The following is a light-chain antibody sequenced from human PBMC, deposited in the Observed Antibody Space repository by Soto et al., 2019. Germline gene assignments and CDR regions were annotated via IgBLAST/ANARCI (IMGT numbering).Light chain of an antibody. CDR1: QDISNY. V-gene: IGKV1-33*01. CDR2: DAS. CDR3: QQYDNLPPF. J-gene: IGKJ3*01. Sequence: DIQMTQSPSSLSASVGDRVTITCQASQDISNYLNWYQQKPGKAPKLLIYDASNVETGVPSRFSGSGSGTDFTFTISSLQHEDIATYYCQQYDNLPPFFGHGTKVDIK.